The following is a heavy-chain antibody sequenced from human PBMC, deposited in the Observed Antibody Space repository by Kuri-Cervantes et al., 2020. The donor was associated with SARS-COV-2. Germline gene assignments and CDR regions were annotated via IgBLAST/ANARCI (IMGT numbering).Heavy chain of an antibody. D-gene: IGHD1-26*01. CDR3: ATPAPYSGSYLGYFDY. Sequence: GSLRLSCTVSGGSISSSSYYWGWIRQPPGKGLEWIGSIYYSGSTYYNPSLKSRVTISVDTSKNQFSLKLSSVTAADTVVYYCATPAPYSGSYLGYFDYWGQGTLVTVSS. CDR1: GGSISSSSYY. CDR2: IYYSGST. J-gene: IGHJ4*02. V-gene: IGHV4-39*07.